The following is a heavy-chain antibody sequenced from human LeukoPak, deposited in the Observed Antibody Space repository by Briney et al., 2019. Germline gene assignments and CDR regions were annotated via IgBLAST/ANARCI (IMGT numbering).Heavy chain of an antibody. CDR3: ARSSSGWFWYNWSDP. J-gene: IGHJ5*02. CDR2: IYYSGST. CDR1: GGSISSYY. Sequence: PSETLSLTCTVSGGSISSYYWSWIRQPPGKGLEWMGYIYYSGSTNYNPSLKSRVTISVDTSKNQFSLKLSSVTAADTTVYYCARSSSGWFWYNWSDPGGQGTLVTVPS. D-gene: IGHD6-19*01. V-gene: IGHV4-59*01.